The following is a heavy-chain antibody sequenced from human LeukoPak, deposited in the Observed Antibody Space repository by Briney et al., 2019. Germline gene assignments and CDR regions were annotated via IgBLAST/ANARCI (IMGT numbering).Heavy chain of an antibody. D-gene: IGHD6-19*01. J-gene: IGHJ4*02. Sequence: GGSLRLSCAASGFTFSSYEMNWVRQAPGKGLEWVSYISSSGSTIYYADSVKGRFTISRDNAKNSLYLQMNSLRAEDTAVYYCASLRGKAVVDFDYWGQGTLVTVSS. V-gene: IGHV3-48*03. CDR1: GFTFSSYE. CDR2: ISSSGSTI. CDR3: ASLRGKAVVDFDY.